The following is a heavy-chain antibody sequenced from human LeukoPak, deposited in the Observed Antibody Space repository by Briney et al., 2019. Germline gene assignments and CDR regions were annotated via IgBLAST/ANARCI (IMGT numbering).Heavy chain of an antibody. V-gene: IGHV3-74*01. D-gene: IGHD3-16*01. Sequence: PGGSLRLSCAASGFTFSSYWMHWVRQAPGKGLVWVSRINSDGSSTSYADSVKGRSTISRDNAKNTLYLQMNSLRAEDTAVYYCAKDDDWGRYKHWGQGTLVTVSS. CDR3: AKDDDWGRYKH. CDR1: GFTFSSYW. J-gene: IGHJ1*01. CDR2: INSDGSST.